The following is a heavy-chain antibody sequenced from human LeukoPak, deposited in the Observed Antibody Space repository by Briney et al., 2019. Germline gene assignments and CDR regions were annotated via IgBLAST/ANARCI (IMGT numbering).Heavy chain of an antibody. CDR3: AKDLHGSGSFLLDY. V-gene: IGHV3-30*02. CDR2: IRYDGSNK. D-gene: IGHD3-10*01. Sequence: GGSLRLSCAASGFTFSDYYMSWIRQAPGKGLEWVAFIRYDGSNKYYADSVKGRFTISRDNSKNTLYLQMNSLRAEDTAVYYCAKDLHGSGSFLLDYWGQGTLVTVSS. J-gene: IGHJ4*02. CDR1: GFTFSDYY.